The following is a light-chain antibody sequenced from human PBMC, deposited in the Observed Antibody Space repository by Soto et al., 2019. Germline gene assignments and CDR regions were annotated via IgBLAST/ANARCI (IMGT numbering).Light chain of an antibody. J-gene: IGKJ1*01. CDR3: QQYGSSPRT. CDR2: GTS. Sequence: EIVLTQSPDTLSLSPGERATLSCRASQNVGSRYLAWYQQKPGQAPRLLIYGTSNRATGIPDRFTGSGSGTDFSLTISSLQPGDLAVYYCQQYGSSPRTFGQGTKVELK. V-gene: IGKV3-20*01. CDR1: QNVGSRY.